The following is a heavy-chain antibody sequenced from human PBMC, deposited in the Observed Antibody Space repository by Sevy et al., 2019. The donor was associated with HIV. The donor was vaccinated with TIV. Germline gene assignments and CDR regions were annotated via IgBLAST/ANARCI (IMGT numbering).Heavy chain of an antibody. J-gene: IGHJ4*02. D-gene: IGHD3-10*01. V-gene: IGHV1-18*04. CDR2: ISAYNGNT. CDR1: GYTFTSYG. CDR3: ARDGDDYYGSGSVDY. Sequence: ASVKVSCKASGYTFTSYGISWVRQAPGQGLEWMGWISAYNGNTNYAQKLQGRVTMTTDTSTSTAYMELRSLRSDDTAMYYCARDGDDYYGSGSVDYWGQGTLVTVSS.